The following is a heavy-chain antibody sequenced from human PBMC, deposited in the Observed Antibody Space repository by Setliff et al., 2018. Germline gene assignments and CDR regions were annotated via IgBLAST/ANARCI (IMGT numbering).Heavy chain of an antibody. D-gene: IGHD4-4*01. CDR1: GYTFTNFG. CDR3: ARASRFGTTVYRGYYYMDV. Sequence: ASVKVSCKTSGYTFTNFGINWVRQAPGQGLEWMGWINTNTGNPSYAQGFTGRFVFSLDTSVSTAYLQISSLKAEDTAVYYCARASRFGTTVYRGYYYMDVWGKGTTVTVSS. CDR2: INTNTGNP. V-gene: IGHV7-4-1*02. J-gene: IGHJ6*03.